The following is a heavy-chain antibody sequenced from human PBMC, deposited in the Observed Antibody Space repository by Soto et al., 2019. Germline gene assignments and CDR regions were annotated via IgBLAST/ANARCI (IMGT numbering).Heavy chain of an antibody. V-gene: IGHV3-23*01. CDR2: TGGSGSSST. CDR3: SKDARTAVRPEFYYGMDV. J-gene: IGHJ6*02. CDR1: GFTFSRYA. Sequence: EVQLLESGGGLVQPGGSLTLSCATSGFTFSRYAMSWVRHSPGKGLEWVSATGGSGSSSTYYADSVKGRFTISRDNLKSTLYLEMNSLRDEHTAVYYRSKDARTAVRPEFYYGMDVWGQGTTVTVSS. D-gene: IGHD6-6*01.